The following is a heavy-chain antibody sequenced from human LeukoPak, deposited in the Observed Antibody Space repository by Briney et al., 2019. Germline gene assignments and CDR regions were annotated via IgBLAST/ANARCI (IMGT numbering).Heavy chain of an antibody. J-gene: IGHJ3*02. CDR3: SYITSADGCDI. V-gene: IGHV4-34*01. CDR1: GGSFSGYY. Sequence: SETLSLTCAVYGGSFSGYYWCWIRQPPGKGLEWIEEINHSGSTNYNSSLKSRVTISVDMSKNQFSLKLSSVTAADAAVYYCSYITSADGCDIWGEGTIVTVSS. CDR2: INHSGST. D-gene: IGHD3-10*01.